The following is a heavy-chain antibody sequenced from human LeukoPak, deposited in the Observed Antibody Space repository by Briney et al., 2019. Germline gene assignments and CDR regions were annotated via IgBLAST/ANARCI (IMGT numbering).Heavy chain of an antibody. D-gene: IGHD6-13*01. CDR2: IYHSGST. CDR3: SRGDKGRAAAGTFWFDP. Sequence: SETLSLTCTVSGGSISSGTYYWSWIRQHPGKGLEWFGYIYHSGSTYYNPSLNSRVTMSVDTSKNQFSLKLSSVTAASTAVYFCSRGDKGRAAAGTFWFDPWGQGTLVTVSS. V-gene: IGHV4-31*06. CDR1: GGSISSGTYY. J-gene: IGHJ5*02.